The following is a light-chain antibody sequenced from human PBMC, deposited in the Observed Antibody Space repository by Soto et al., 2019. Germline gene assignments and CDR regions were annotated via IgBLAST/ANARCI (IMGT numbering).Light chain of an antibody. V-gene: IGKV1-39*01. J-gene: IGKJ1*01. CDR2: AAS. CDR1: QSISNY. Sequence: DIQMTQSPSSLSASVGDRVTITCRASQSISNYLNWYQQRPGKAPNLLIYAASSMISGVPSRFSGSGSGTDFTLTITSLRPEDFATYYCQQSYHTSWTFGQGTNVEI. CDR3: QQSYHTSWT.